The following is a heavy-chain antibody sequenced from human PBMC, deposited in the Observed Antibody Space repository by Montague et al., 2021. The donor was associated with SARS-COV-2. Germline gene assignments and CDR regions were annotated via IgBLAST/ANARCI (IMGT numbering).Heavy chain of an antibody. CDR3: ASDRPRPYYYDSRTYTCYCYCMDV. CDR2: IYASGNT. D-gene: IGHD3-10*01. V-gene: IGHV4-4*07. CDR1: GGSISNYY. Sequence: SETLSLTCTVSGGSISNYYWGWIRQPAGKGLEWVWRIYASGNTNNNSSLKSRVTISVDTSRNQFPLNLSSVSAAATAVYDCASDRPRPYYYDSRTYTCYCYCMDVWGQGTTVTVSS. J-gene: IGHJ6*02.